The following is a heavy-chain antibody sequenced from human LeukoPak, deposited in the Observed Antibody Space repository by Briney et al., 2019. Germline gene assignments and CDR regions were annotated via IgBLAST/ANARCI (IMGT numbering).Heavy chain of an antibody. D-gene: IGHD6-19*01. Sequence: GGSLRLSCAASGFTFSSYGMHWVRQAPGKGLEWVAVISYDGSNKYYADSVKGRFTISRDNSKSTLYLQVNSLRAEDTAMYYCAKDPRRAEAVPAGFDYWGQGTLVTVSS. J-gene: IGHJ4*02. CDR1: GFTFSSYG. V-gene: IGHV3-30*18. CDR2: ISYDGSNK. CDR3: AKDPRRAEAVPAGFDY.